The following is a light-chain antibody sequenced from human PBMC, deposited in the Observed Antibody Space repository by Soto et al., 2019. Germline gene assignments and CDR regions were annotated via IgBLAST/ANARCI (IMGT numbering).Light chain of an antibody. J-gene: IGKJ1*01. CDR3: QQYDKWPRT. V-gene: IGKV3-11*01. Sequence: EIVLTQSPATLSLSPGERATLSCRASQSVSNYLAWYQQKPGQAPRLLIYDASDRATGIPDRFSGGGSGAEYTLTSSSLQSEDFAVYYCQQYDKWPRTFGQGTKVDI. CDR2: DAS. CDR1: QSVSNY.